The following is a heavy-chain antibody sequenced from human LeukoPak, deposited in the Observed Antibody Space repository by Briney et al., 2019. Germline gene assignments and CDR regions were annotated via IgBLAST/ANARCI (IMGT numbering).Heavy chain of an antibody. V-gene: IGHV4-39*01. CDR2: IYYSGST. D-gene: IGHD3-10*01. CDR3: ARLYYYGSGSYYNHFDH. CDR1: GGSISSSSYY. Sequence: SETLSLTCTVSGGSISSSSYYWGWIRQPPGKGLEWIGSIYYSGSTYYNPSLKSRVTISVDTSKNQFSLKLSSVTAADTAVYYCARLYYYGSGSYYNHFDHWGQGTLVTVSS. J-gene: IGHJ4*02.